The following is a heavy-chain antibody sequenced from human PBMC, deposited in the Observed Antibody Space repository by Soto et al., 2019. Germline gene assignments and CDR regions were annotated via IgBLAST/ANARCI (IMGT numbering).Heavy chain of an antibody. CDR3: ATVENYYYYYYMDV. CDR1: GGSFSGYY. CDR2: INHSGST. Sequence: SETLSITCAVYGGSFSGYYWSWIRQPPGKGLEWIGEINHSGSTNYNPSLKSRVTISVDTSKNQFSLKLSSVTAADTAVYYCATVENYYYYYYMDVWGKGTTVTVSS. J-gene: IGHJ6*03. V-gene: IGHV4-34*01.